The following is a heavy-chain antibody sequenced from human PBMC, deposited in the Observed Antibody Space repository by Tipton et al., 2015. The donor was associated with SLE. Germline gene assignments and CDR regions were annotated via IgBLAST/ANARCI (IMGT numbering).Heavy chain of an antibody. V-gene: IGHV4-34*01. CDR2: INHSGST. J-gene: IGHJ4*02. CDR1: GGSFRGYY. Sequence: TLSLTCAVYGGSFRGYYWGWIRQPPGKGLEWIGEINHSGSTNYNPSLKSRVTISVDTSKNQFSLKLSSVTAADTAVHYCARRSRPFDYWGQGTLVTVSS. D-gene: IGHD3-10*01. CDR3: ARRSRPFDY.